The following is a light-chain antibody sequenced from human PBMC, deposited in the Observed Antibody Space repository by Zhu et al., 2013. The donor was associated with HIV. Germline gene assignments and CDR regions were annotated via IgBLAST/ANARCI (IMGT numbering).Light chain of an antibody. CDR3: QQYNSYPFT. CDR1: QGINSA. Sequence: AIQLTQSPSSLSASVGDRVTITCRASQGINSALAWYQQKAGKAPKLLMYDASTLETGVPLRFRGSGSGTEFTLTISSLHPDDFATYYCQQYNSYPFTFGPGTKVEIK. J-gene: IGKJ3*01. V-gene: IGKV1-13*02. CDR2: DAS.